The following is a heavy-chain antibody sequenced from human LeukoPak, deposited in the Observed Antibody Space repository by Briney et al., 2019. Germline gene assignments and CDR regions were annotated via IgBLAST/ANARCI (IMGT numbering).Heavy chain of an antibody. D-gene: IGHD7-27*01. V-gene: IGHV1-2*02. Sequence: ASVKVSCKASGYTFTAYYMHWVRQAPGQGLEWMGWVNPNSGVTNYAQKFQDRVTMTRDTSISTAYMELSRLRSDDTAVYYCARGRGDGWYFDLWGRGTLVTVSS. CDR1: GYTFTAYY. J-gene: IGHJ2*01. CDR3: ARGRGDGWYFDL. CDR2: VNPNSGVT.